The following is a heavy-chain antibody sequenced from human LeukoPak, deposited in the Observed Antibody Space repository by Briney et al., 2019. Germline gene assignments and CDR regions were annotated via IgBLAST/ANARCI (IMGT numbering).Heavy chain of an antibody. V-gene: IGHV1-69*06. J-gene: IGHJ4*02. D-gene: IGHD3-3*01. CDR3: ARDRYYDFWSGSHYFDY. Sequence: GASVKVPCKASGYTFTSYAINWVRQAPGQGLEWMGGIIPMFGTANYAQSFQGRVTITADKSTSTTYMELSSLRSEDTAIYYCARDRYYDFWSGSHYFDYWGQGTLVTVSS. CDR1: GYTFTSYA. CDR2: IIPMFGTA.